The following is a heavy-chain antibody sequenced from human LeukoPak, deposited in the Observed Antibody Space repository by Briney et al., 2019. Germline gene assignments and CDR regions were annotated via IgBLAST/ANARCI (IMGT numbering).Heavy chain of an antibody. CDR1: GYTFTSYG. D-gene: IGHD3-22*01. CDR3: ARDTYDSSGYYIAYFDY. V-gene: IGHV1-18*01. Sequence: ASVKVSCKASGYTFTSYGISWVRQAPGQGLEWMGWISAYNGNTNYAQKLQGRVTMTTDTSTSTAYMELRSLRSDDTALYYCARDTYDSSGYYIAYFDYWGQGTLVTVPS. CDR2: ISAYNGNT. J-gene: IGHJ4*02.